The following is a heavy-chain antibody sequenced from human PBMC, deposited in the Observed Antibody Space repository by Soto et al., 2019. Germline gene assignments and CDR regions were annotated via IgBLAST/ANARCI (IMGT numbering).Heavy chain of an antibody. J-gene: IGHJ4*02. D-gene: IGHD6-19*01. Sequence: SETLSLTCTVSGGSISSYYWSWIRQPPGKGLEWIGYIYYSGSTNYNPSLKSRVTISVDTSKNQFSLKLSSVTAADTAVYYCARHEQWSFDYWGQGTLVTGSS. V-gene: IGHV4-59*08. CDR3: ARHEQWSFDY. CDR2: IYYSGST. CDR1: GGSISSYY.